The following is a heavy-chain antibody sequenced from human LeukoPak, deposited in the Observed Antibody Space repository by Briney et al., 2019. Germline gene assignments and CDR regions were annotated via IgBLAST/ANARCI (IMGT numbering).Heavy chain of an antibody. CDR3: ARGNDILTGSLDAEYFQH. CDR1: GFTFSSYA. D-gene: IGHD3-9*01. J-gene: IGHJ1*01. CDR2: ISYDGSNK. Sequence: GGSLSLSCAASGFTFSSYAMHWVRQAPGKGLEGGAVISYDGSNKYYADSVKGRFTISRDNSKNTLYLQMNSLRAEDTAVYYCARGNDILTGSLDAEYFQHWGQGTLVTVSS. V-gene: IGHV3-30-3*01.